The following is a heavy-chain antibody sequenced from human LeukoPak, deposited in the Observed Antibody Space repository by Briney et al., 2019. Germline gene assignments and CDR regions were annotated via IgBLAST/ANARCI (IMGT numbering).Heavy chain of an antibody. V-gene: IGHV3-21*01. CDR3: ARFYNKWPEVSVPLDY. D-gene: IGHD1-14*01. Sequence: GGSLRLSCAASGFTFSSYSMNWVRQAPGKGLEWVSSISSSSSYIYYADSVRGRFTISRDNAKNSLYLQMNSLRAEDTAVYYCARFYNKWPEVSVPLDYWGQGTLVTVSS. J-gene: IGHJ4*02. CDR1: GFTFSSYS. CDR2: ISSSSSYI.